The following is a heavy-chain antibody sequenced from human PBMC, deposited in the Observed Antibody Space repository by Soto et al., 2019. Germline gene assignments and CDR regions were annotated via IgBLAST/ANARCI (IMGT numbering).Heavy chain of an antibody. J-gene: IGHJ4*02. CDR1: GSSITNSFY. CDR3: ARDPANLALAVAYFDS. D-gene: IGHD2-15*01. CDR2: ISHTGRT. Sequence: SETLSVTCRVSGSSITNSFYWGWIRQSPEKGLEWIGSISHTGRTSYNPSLKSRVSISVDTSKNQFSLTLTSVTAADTAVYYCARDPANLALAVAYFDSWGQGTLVTVSS. V-gene: IGHV4-38-2*02.